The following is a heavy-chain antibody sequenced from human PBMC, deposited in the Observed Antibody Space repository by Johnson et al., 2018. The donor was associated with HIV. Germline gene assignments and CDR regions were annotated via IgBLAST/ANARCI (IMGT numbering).Heavy chain of an antibody. D-gene: IGHD3-10*01. CDR2: ITGSGGNT. J-gene: IGHJ3*02. Sequence: VQLVESGGGLVQPGGSLRLSCAASGFTFSSYAMSWVRQAPGKGLEWVSAITGSGGNTYYADSVKGRFTISRDNSKNTLYLQMNSLTADDTAVYHCANRDGNGFDIWGQGTMVTVSS. CDR3: ANRDGNGFDI. CDR1: GFTFSSYA. V-gene: IGHV3-23*04.